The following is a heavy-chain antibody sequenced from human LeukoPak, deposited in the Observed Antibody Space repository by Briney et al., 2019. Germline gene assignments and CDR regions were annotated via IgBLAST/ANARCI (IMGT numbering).Heavy chain of an antibody. Sequence: ASVKVSCKASGYTFTGYYMHWVRQAPGQGLEWMGIINPSGGSTSYAQKFQGRVTMTRDTSTSTVYMELSSLRSEDTAVYYCASLGSPEDNWFDPWGQGTPVTVPS. CDR3: ASLGSPEDNWFDP. D-gene: IGHD1-14*01. CDR2: INPSGGST. CDR1: GYTFTGYY. V-gene: IGHV1-46*01. J-gene: IGHJ5*02.